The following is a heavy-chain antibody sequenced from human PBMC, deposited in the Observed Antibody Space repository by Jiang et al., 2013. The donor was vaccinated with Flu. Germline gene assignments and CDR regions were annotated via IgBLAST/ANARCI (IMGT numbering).Heavy chain of an antibody. V-gene: IGHV5-51*01. Sequence: GAEVKKPGESLKISCTGSGCSFTSYWIGWVRQMPGKGLEWMGIIYPSDSDTRYSPSFQGQVTISADKSISTAYLQWSSLKASDTAMYYCARHHKIVARPNWYFDLWGRGTLVTVSS. CDR2: IYPSDSDT. J-gene: IGHJ2*01. CDR3: ARHHKIVARPNWYFDL. CDR1: GCSFTSYW. D-gene: IGHD6-6*01.